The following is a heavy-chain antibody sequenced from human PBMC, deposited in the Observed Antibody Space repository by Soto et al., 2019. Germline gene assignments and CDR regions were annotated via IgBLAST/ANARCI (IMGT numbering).Heavy chain of an antibody. CDR2: IKSKTDGGTT. J-gene: IGHJ6*03. D-gene: IGHD2-2*01. Sequence: EVQLVESGGGLVKPGGSLRLSCAASGFTFSNAWMSWVRQAPGKGLEWVGRIKSKTDGGTTDYAAPVKGRFTISRDDSKNTLYLQMNSLKTEDTAVYHCTMLYCSSTSCKFYYYYYMDVWGKGTTVTVSS. CDR1: GFTFSNAW. V-gene: IGHV3-15*01. CDR3: TMLYCSSTSCKFYYYYYMDV.